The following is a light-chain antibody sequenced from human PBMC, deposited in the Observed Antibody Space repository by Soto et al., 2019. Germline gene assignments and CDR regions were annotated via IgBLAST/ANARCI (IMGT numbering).Light chain of an antibody. CDR3: QQYGSSPLT. V-gene: IGKV3-20*01. CDR1: QSISSSQ. Sequence: TQSPSTLSASVGDRVTITCRASQSISSSQLAWYQHKPGQAPRLLIFGASSRATAIPDRFSGSGSGTDFTLTISRLEPEDFAVYYCQQYGSSPLTFGGGTKVEIK. J-gene: IGKJ4*01. CDR2: GAS.